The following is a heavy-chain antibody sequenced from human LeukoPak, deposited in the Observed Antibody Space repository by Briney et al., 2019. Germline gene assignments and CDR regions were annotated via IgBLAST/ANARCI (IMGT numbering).Heavy chain of an antibody. CDR1: GYTFTSYA. V-gene: IGHV1-3*03. CDR2: INAGNGNT. J-gene: IGHJ6*03. Sequence: ASVKVSCKASGYTFTSYAMHWVRQAPGQRLEWMGWINAGNGNTKYSQEFQGRVTITRDTSASTAYMELSSLRSEDMAVYYCAREYSSSSTGYYYYYMDAWGKGTTVTVSS. CDR3: AREYSSSSTGYYYYYMDA. D-gene: IGHD6-6*01.